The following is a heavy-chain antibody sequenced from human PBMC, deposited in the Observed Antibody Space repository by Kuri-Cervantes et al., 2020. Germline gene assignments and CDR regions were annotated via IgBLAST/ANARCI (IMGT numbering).Heavy chain of an antibody. CDR1: GFTFDDYA. J-gene: IGHJ6*02. CDR3: AKEAVAGTSYYYGMDV. Sequence: LSLTCAASGFTFDDYAMHWVRQAPGKGLEWVSGISWNSGSIGYADSVKGRFTISRDNAKNSLYLQMNSLRAEDTALYYCAKEAVAGTSYYYGMDVWGQGTTVTVSS. V-gene: IGHV3-9*01. D-gene: IGHD6-19*01. CDR2: ISWNSGSI.